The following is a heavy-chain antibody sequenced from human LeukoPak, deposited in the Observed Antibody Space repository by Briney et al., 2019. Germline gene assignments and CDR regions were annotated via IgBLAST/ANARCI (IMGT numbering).Heavy chain of an antibody. D-gene: IGHD6-19*01. CDR2: LSCSGITT. J-gene: IGHJ4*01. CDR3: AKGIYSSGWSYFDY. V-gene: IGHV3-23*01. CDR1: GCTFSNSA. Sequence: GGSLRLSCAASGCTFSNSAMSWVRQAPGKGLEWVSTLSCSGITTYYADSVKGRFTISRDNSKNTLYLQMNCLRAEDTAVYYCAKGIYSSGWSYFDYWGHGTLVTVSS.